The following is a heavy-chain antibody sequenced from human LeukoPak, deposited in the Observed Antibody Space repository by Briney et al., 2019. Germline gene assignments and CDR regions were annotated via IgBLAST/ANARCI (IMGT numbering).Heavy chain of an antibody. CDR1: GYTFTSYD. Sequence: ASVKVSCKASGYTFTSYDINWVRQATGQGLEWMGWMNPNSGNTGYAQKFQGRVTITRNTSISAAYMEPSSLRSEDTAVYYCARGPLAAAGRAQYYYYYYMDVWGKGTTVTVSS. V-gene: IGHV1-8*03. CDR2: MNPNSGNT. D-gene: IGHD6-13*01. J-gene: IGHJ6*03. CDR3: ARGPLAAAGRAQYYYYYYMDV.